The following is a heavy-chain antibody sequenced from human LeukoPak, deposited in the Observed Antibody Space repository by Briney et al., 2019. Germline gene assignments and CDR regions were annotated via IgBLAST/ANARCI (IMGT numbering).Heavy chain of an antibody. V-gene: IGHV4-59*01. D-gene: IGHD3-10*01. Sequence: PSETLSLTCTVSGGSISDYYWSWNRQPPGKGLEWIGNFFYRGSTNYNPSLKSRVTISVDTSKNQFSLNLNSVSAADTAVYYCAGAPNQDFFDYWGRGTLVTVSS. CDR3: AGAPNQDFFDY. CDR2: FFYRGST. J-gene: IGHJ4*02. CDR1: GGSISDYY.